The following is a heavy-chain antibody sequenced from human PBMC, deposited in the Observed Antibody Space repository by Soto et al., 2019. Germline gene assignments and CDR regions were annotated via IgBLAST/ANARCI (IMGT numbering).Heavy chain of an antibody. V-gene: IGHV3-30*03. CDR2: ISNDALNK. CDR3: ARPRRDYYYYYGLDV. Sequence: QVQLVESGGGVVQPGRSLRLSCAASGFTFSGYGMHWVRQAPGKGLEWVAVISNDALNKYYADSVKGRFAISRDESRNTLYLQMNSLRAEDTAVYYCARPRRDYYYYYGLDVWGQGTTVTVSS. CDR1: GFTFSGYG. J-gene: IGHJ6*02.